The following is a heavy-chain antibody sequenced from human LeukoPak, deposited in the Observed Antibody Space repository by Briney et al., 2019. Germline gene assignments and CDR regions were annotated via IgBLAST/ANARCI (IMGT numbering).Heavy chain of an antibody. CDR2: ISTYNGNT. V-gene: IGHV1-18*01. CDR3: AKGMGYYDSSGPFDY. CDR1: GYTFTTYG. Sequence: GASVKVSCKASGYTFTTYGISWVRQAPGQGLEWMGWISTYNGNTNYAQKLQGRVTMTTDTSTSTAYMELRSLRSDDTAVYYCAKGMGYYDSSGPFDYWGQGTLVTVSS. J-gene: IGHJ4*02. D-gene: IGHD3-22*01.